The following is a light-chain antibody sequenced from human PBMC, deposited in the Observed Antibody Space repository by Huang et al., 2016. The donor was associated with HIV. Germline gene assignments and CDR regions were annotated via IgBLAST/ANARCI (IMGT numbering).Light chain of an antibody. V-gene: IGKV1-12*01. CDR1: RGVGNW. CDR3: QQTTSFSST. Sequence: DIQMTQSPSSVSASVGDTVTINCRASRGVGNWLAWYQQTAGKAPKLLIYAASSLQGGVPSRFSGSGSVTDFTLTIRNLQPEDFATYYCQQTTSFSSTFGQGTKVEI. J-gene: IGKJ2*01. CDR2: AAS.